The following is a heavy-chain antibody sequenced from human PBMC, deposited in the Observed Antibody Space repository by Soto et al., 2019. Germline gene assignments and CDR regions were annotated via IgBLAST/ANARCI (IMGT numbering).Heavy chain of an antibody. V-gene: IGHV1-69*13. CDR3: ARPIAARRAWDAFDI. D-gene: IGHD6-6*01. CDR1: GGTFSSYA. Sequence: GASVKVSCKASGGTFSSYAISWVRQAPGQGLEWMGGIIPIFGTANYAQKFQGRVTITADESTSTAYMEPSRLRSDDTAVYYCARPIAARRAWDAFDIWGQGTMVTVSS. CDR2: IIPIFGTA. J-gene: IGHJ3*02.